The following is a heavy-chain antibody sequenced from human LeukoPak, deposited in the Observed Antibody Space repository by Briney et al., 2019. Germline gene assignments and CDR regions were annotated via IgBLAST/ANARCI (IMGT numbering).Heavy chain of an antibody. CDR1: GFIFYDFS. D-gene: IGHD2-15*01. CDR2: VSWNSDII. V-gene: IGHV3-9*01. Sequence: GRSLRLSCAASGFIFYDFSMHWVRQTPGKGLEWVSSVSWNSDIINYADSVRGRFTISRDNDRNSLYLQMNSLRPEDSALYYCVKSGGYYYLDAWGNGTTVIVSS. J-gene: IGHJ6*03. CDR3: VKSGGYYYLDA.